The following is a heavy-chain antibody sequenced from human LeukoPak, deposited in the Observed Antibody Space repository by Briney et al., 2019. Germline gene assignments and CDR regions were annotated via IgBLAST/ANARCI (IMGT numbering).Heavy chain of an antibody. CDR1: GGSIGSNSFY. CDR2: IYYSGIT. V-gene: IGHV4-39*07. Sequence: SETLSLTCTVSGGSIGSNSFYWRWLPQPPGKGLEWIGAIYYSGITHYNPSLTSRVTISLDTSNDQFSLNLSSVTAADTAVYYCARDRTGGLYYMDVWGKGTTVIVSS. J-gene: IGHJ6*03. CDR3: ARDRTGGLYYMDV. D-gene: IGHD1-1*01.